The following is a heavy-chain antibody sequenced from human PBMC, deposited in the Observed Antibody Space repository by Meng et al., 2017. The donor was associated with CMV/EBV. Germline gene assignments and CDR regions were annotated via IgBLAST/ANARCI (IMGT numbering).Heavy chain of an antibody. J-gene: IGHJ4*02. CDR3: ARAVVAAPTVFDY. Sequence: GSLRLSCTVSGGSISSSSYYWGWIRQPPGKGLEWIGSIYYSGSTYYNPSLKSRVTISVDTSKNQFSLKLSSVTAADTAVYYCARAVVAAPTVFDYWGQGTLVTVSS. D-gene: IGHD2-15*01. V-gene: IGHV4-39*07. CDR1: GGSISSSSYY. CDR2: IYYSGST.